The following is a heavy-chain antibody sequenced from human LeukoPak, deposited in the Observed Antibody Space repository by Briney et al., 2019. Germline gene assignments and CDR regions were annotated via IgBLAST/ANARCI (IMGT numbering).Heavy chain of an antibody. CDR1: GYTFTGYY. J-gene: IGHJ4*02. V-gene: IGHV1-18*04. Sequence: GASVKVSCKASGYTFTGYYMHWVRQAPGQGLEWMGWISAYNGNTNYAQKLQGRVTMTTDTSTSTAYMELRSLRSDDTAVYYCALSILAAAGSPCFDYWGQGTLVTVSS. CDR2: ISAYNGNT. D-gene: IGHD6-13*01. CDR3: ALSILAAAGSPCFDY.